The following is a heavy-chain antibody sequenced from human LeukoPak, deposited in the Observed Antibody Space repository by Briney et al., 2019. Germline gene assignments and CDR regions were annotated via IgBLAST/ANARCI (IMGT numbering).Heavy chain of an antibody. CDR2: TSYDGNTK. CDR1: GFTFSSYA. J-gene: IGHJ3*02. CDR3: ARAPRVKLGEFFAFDM. Sequence: GGSLRLSCAASGFTFSSYAMHWVRQAPGKGLEWVAATSYDGNTKYYADSVKGRFTISRDNSKNTLYLQMNSLRPEDTAMFYCARAPRVKLGEFFAFDMWGQGTLVTVS. D-gene: IGHD3-16*01. V-gene: IGHV3-30*04.